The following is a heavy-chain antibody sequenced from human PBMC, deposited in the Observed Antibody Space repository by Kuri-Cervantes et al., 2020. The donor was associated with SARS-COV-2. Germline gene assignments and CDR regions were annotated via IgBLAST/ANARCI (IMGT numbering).Heavy chain of an antibody. Sequence: GSLRLSCTVSGYSISSSYYWSWIRQPAGKGLEWIGRIYTSGSTNYNPSLKSRVTMSVDTSKNQFSLKLSSVTAADTAVYYCARVKGDDFWSGRQSDAFDIWGQGTMVTVSS. CDR1: GYSISSSYY. CDR3: ARVKGDDFWSGRQSDAFDI. V-gene: IGHV4-4*07. D-gene: IGHD3-3*01. J-gene: IGHJ3*02. CDR2: IYTSGST.